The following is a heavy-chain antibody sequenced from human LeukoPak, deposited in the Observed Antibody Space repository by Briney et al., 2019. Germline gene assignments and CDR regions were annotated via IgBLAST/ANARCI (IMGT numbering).Heavy chain of an antibody. CDR1: GFTFSSYG. V-gene: IGHV3-30*02. J-gene: IGHJ6*03. D-gene: IGHD2-2*01. CDR3: AKDGGGVVVPAALDYYYYYMDV. Sequence: GGSLRLSCAASGFTFSSYGMHWVRQAPGKGLEWVAFIRYDGSNKYYADSVKGRFTISRDNSKNTLYLQMNSLRAEDTAVYYCAKDGGGVVVPAALDYYYYYMDVWGKGTTVTVSS. CDR2: IRYDGSNK.